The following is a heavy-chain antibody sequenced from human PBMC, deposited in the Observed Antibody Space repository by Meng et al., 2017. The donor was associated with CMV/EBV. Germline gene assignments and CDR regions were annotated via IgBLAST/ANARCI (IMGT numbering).Heavy chain of an antibody. CDR3: ARGGNWFDP. Sequence: QQWGSGLVKPSDTLSRSGAVDGRSFSGYYWSGIRQPPGKGLEWIGEINHSGSTNYNPSLKSRVTISVDTSKNQFSLKLSSVTAADTAVYYCARGGNWFDPWGQGTLVTVSS. CDR2: INHSGST. CDR1: GRSFSGYY. J-gene: IGHJ5*02. V-gene: IGHV4-34*01.